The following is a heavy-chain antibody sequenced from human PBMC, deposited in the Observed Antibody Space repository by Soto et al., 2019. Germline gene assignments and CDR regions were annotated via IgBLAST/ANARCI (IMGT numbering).Heavy chain of an antibody. D-gene: IGHD6-13*01. V-gene: IGHV3-30*18. J-gene: IGHJ6*02. CDR2: ISYDGSNK. CDR3: AKEASSSSWAAYYYYRMDV. CDR1: GFTFSSYG. Sequence: GGSLRLSCAASGFTFSSYGMHWVRQAPGKGLEWVAVISYDGSNKYYADSVKGRFTISRDNSKNTLYLQMNSLRAEDTAVYYCAKEASSSSWAAYYYYRMDVWGQGTTVTVSS.